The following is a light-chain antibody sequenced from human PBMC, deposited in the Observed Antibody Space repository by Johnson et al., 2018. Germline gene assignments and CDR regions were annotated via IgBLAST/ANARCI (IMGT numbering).Light chain of an antibody. CDR2: ENN. CDR3: GTWDSSLSAGNV. J-gene: IGLJ1*01. Sequence: QSVLTQPPSVSAAPGQKVTISCSGSSSNIGNNYVSWYQQLPGTAPKLLIYENNKLPSGIPDRFSGSKSGTSATLGITGLQTGDEADYCCGTWDSSLSAGNVFGTGTKVTVL. CDR1: SSNIGNNY. V-gene: IGLV1-51*02.